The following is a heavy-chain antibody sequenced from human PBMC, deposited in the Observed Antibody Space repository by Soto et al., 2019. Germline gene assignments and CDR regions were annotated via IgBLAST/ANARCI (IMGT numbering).Heavy chain of an antibody. D-gene: IGHD3-10*01. V-gene: IGHV3-23*01. CDR2: ITGSGGST. J-gene: IGHJ4*02. Sequence: PGGSLRLSCADSGSTFTIYAMSWVRQAPGKGLEWVSAITGSGGSTYYADSVKGRSTISRDNSKNTLYLQMNSVRAEDTAVHYCAKARGAIVRGAAVYFDYWGQGTLVTVS. CDR1: GSTFTIYA. CDR3: AKARGAIVRGAAVYFDY.